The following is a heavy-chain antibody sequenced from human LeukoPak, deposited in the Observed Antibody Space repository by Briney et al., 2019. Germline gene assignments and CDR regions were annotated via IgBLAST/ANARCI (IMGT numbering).Heavy chain of an antibody. V-gene: IGHV4-34*01. Sequence: SETLSLTCTVSGGSISSYYWSWIRQPPGKGLEWIGEINHSGSTNYNPSLKSRVTISVDTSKNQFSLKLSSVTAADTAVYYCARVRYSYGYDYWGQGTLVTVSS. CDR1: GGSISSYY. D-gene: IGHD5-18*01. CDR2: INHSGST. CDR3: ARVRYSYGYDY. J-gene: IGHJ4*02.